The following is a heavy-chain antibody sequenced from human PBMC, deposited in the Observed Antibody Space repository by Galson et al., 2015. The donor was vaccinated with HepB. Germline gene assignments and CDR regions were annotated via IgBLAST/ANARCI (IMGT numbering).Heavy chain of an antibody. V-gene: IGHV5-51*03. CDR3: ATHSHYYYGSGSYLGYGMDV. J-gene: IGHJ6*02. CDR2: SYPGDSDT. D-gene: IGHD3-10*01. Sequence: SGAEVKKPGESLKISCKGSGYSFTSYWIGWGRQMPGKGLEWMWISYPGDSDTKYSPSFQGQVTISADKSNSTAYLQWSSLKASDTAMYYCATHSHYYYGSGSYLGYGMDVWGQGTTVTVSS. CDR1: GYSFTSYW.